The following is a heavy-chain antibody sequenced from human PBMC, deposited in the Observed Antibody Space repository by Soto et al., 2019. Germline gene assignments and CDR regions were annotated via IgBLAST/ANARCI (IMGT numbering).Heavy chain of an antibody. V-gene: IGHV3-74*01. D-gene: IGHD6-19*01. CDR3: ARPGSGWYSEYYYGMDV. J-gene: IGHJ6*02. Sequence: EVQLVESGGGLVQPGGSLRLYCAASGFTFSSNWMHWVRQTPGKGLVWVSRVNSHGSSTSYADSVKCRFTISRDNTKNTLYLQMNSLRAEDTAVYYCARPGSGWYSEYYYGMDVWGQGTTVTVSS. CDR2: VNSHGSST. CDR1: GFTFSSNW.